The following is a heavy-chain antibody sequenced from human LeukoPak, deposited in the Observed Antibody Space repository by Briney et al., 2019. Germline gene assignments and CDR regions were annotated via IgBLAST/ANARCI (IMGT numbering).Heavy chain of an antibody. CDR2: ISSSGSTI. V-gene: IGHV3-11*04. Sequence: GGSLRLSCAASGFTVSSNYMSWVRQAPGKGLEWVSYISSSGSTIYYADSVKGRFTISRDNAKNSLYLQMNSLRAEDTAVYYCAILVGATGLDDYWGQGTLVTVSS. CDR3: AILVGATGLDDY. CDR1: GFTVSSNY. D-gene: IGHD1-26*01. J-gene: IGHJ4*02.